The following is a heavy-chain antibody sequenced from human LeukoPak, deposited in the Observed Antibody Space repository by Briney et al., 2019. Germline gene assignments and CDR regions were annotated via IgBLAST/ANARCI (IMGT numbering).Heavy chain of an antibody. J-gene: IGHJ4*02. V-gene: IGHV5-10-1*01. CDR2: IDPSDSYT. D-gene: IGHD2-15*01. CDR1: GYSFTSYW. CDR3: ARRLQRHFDY. Sequence: GESLKISCKGSGYSFTSYWISWVRQMPGKGLEWMGRIDPSDSYTNYSPSFQGHITISVDKSISTAYLQWSSLKASDTAMYYCARRLQRHFDYWGQGTLVTVSS.